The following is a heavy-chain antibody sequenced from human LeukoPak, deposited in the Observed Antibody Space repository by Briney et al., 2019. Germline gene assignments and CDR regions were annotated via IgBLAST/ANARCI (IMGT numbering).Heavy chain of an antibody. J-gene: IGHJ5*02. CDR1: GGSASSYY. CDR2: IYDSGSTINNPSRKSRTT. V-gene: IGHV4-59*08. Sequence: KPSETLSLTCSVSGGSASSYYWTWIRQPPGKGLEWIGYIYDSGSTINNPSRKSRTTNYNPSLKSRVTISVDTSKNQISLRLSSVTAADTAVYYCARHFDSSSYYYLVFDPWGQGTLVTVSS. D-gene: IGHD3-22*01. CDR3: ARHFDSSSYYYLVFDP.